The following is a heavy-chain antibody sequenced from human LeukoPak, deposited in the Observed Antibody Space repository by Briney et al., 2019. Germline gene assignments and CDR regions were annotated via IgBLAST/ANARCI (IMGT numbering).Heavy chain of an antibody. J-gene: IGHJ6*03. D-gene: IGHD2-2*01. V-gene: IGHV3-23*01. CDR3: ARDSQIVVVPAALYYYYMDV. CDR1: GFTFSSYA. CDR2: ISGSGGST. Sequence: GGSLRLSCAASGFTFSSYAMSWVRQAPGKGLEWVSAISGSGGSTYYADSVKGRFTISRDNSKNTLYLQMNSLRAEDTAVYYCARDSQIVVVPAALYYYYMDVWGKGTTVTVSS.